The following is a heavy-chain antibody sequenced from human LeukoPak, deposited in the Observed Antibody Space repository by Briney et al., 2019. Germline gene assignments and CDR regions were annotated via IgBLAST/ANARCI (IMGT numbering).Heavy chain of an antibody. CDR2: IWYDGSNK. Sequence: GGSLRLSCAASGFTFSSYGMLWVRQAPGKGLEGVAVIWYDGSNKYYADSVKGRFTISRDNSKNTLYLQMNSLRAEDTAVYHCARDRTAKMATITDYWGQGTLVTVSS. CDR1: GFTFSSYG. D-gene: IGHD5-12*01. V-gene: IGHV3-33*01. CDR3: ARDRTAKMATITDY. J-gene: IGHJ4*02.